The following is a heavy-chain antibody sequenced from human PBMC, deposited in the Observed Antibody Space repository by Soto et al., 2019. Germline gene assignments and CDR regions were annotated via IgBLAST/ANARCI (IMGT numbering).Heavy chain of an antibody. CDR2: IYSSGRS. D-gene: IGHD2-21*02. Sequence: PTDTLSLTCNVYGDSITTSGYYWNWNRQPPGKGLEWIVSIYSSGRSYYNPSISSRVTISLDTAKNQIYLKVNSVTAADTAVYYCVGHATDHTAFYYSGLDVWGQGTTVTVSS. V-gene: IGHV4-39*01. CDR1: GDSITTSGYY. CDR3: VGHATDHTAFYYSGLDV. J-gene: IGHJ6*02.